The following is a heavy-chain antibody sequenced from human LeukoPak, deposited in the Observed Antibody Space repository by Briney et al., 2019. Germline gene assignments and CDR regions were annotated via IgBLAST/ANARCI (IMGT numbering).Heavy chain of an antibody. CDR1: GGSINRSPNS. CDR2: LFYGGDT. V-gene: IGHV4-39*01. J-gene: IGHJ4*02. Sequence: SETLSLTCNVSGGSINRSPNSWGWIRQPPGKGLEWIGFLFYGGDTYYNPSLKSRVAISVDTFKNQFSLKLTSVTAADTAVYFCARHDGYNYARIDYWGQGTLVTVSS. CDR3: ARHDGYNYARIDY. D-gene: IGHD5-18*01.